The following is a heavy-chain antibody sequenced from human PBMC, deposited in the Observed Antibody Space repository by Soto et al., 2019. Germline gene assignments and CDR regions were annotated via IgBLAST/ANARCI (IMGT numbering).Heavy chain of an antibody. Sequence: EVQLVESGGGLVQPGGSLRLSCAVSGLTFSTTWMTWVRQAPGKGLEWLASINQDGSATHYVDSVKGRFTISRDNAKNSLYLQLNSLRAEDSATYYCARDRGPNTLDYWGQGTLVTVSS. CDR3: ARDRGPNTLDY. CDR1: GLTFSTTW. CDR2: INQDGSAT. V-gene: IGHV3-7*03. J-gene: IGHJ4*02. D-gene: IGHD7-27*01.